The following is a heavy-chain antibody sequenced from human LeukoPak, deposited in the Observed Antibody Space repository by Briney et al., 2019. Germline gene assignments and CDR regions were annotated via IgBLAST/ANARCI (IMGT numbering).Heavy chain of an antibody. CDR3: ASAYDILTRFFDY. CDR2: INHSGST. Sequence: SETLSLTCAVYGGAFSGYYWSWIRQPPGKGLEWIGEINHSGSTNYNPSLKSRVTISVDTSKNQFSLKLSSVTAADTAVYYCASAYDILTRFFDYWGQGTLVTVSS. CDR1: GGAFSGYY. D-gene: IGHD3-9*01. J-gene: IGHJ4*02. V-gene: IGHV4-34*01.